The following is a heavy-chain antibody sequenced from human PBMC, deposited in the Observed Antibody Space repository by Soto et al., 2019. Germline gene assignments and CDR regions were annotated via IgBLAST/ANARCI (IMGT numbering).Heavy chain of an antibody. Sequence: QVQLQESGPGLVKPSQTLSLTCTVSGGSISSGDYYWSWIRQPPGKGLEWIGYIYDSGRTYYNSTINSRVNITLDTSKNQFSLKLTSVTAADTAVYYCARDNGVGPWGQGTLVTVSS. CDR1: GGSISSGDYY. CDR3: ARDNGVGP. V-gene: IGHV4-30-4*01. CDR2: IYDSGRT. J-gene: IGHJ5*02. D-gene: IGHD2-8*01.